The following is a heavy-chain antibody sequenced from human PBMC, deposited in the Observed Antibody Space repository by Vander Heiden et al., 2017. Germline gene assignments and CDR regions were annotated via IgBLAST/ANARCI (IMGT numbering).Heavy chain of an antibody. CDR2: IYPGDSDT. D-gene: IGHD2-2*01. V-gene: IGHV5-51*01. J-gene: IGHJ3*02. Sequence: EVQLVQSGAEVTQPGESLKISCKGSGYSFTSYWIGWVRQMPGKGLEWMGIIYPGDSDTRYSPAVQGQVTISADKSSSTAYLQWRRMKASDTAMYYSATPSRPGLDAFDIWCQGTMVTVYS. CDR1: GYSFTSYW. CDR3: ATPSRPGLDAFDI.